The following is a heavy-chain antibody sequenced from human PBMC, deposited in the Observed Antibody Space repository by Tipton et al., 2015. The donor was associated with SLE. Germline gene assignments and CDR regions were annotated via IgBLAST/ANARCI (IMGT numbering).Heavy chain of an antibody. J-gene: IGHJ6*02. Sequence: TLSLTCTVSGGSISSYYWSWIRQPTGKGLEWIGYIYYRGRTNYNPSLKSRVTISVDTSKNQFSVRLSSVTAADTAVYYCAKILSGSYPTSYGMDVWGQGTTVTVSS. CDR3: AKILSGSYPTSYGMDV. CDR2: IYYRGRT. V-gene: IGHV4-59*08. D-gene: IGHD1-26*01. CDR1: GGSISSYY.